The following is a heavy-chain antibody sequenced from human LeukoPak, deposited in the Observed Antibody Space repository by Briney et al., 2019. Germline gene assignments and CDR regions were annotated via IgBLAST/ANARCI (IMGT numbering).Heavy chain of an antibody. CDR1: GYTLTELS. Sequence: GASVKVSCKXSGYTLTELSMHWVRQTPGKGLEWMGGFDPEDGETIYAQKFQGRVTMTEDTSTDTAYMELSSLRSEDTAVYYCATGVHYYDSSGYYYDWGQGTLVTVSS. CDR2: FDPEDGET. D-gene: IGHD3-22*01. V-gene: IGHV1-24*01. CDR3: ATGVHYYDSSGYYYD. J-gene: IGHJ4*02.